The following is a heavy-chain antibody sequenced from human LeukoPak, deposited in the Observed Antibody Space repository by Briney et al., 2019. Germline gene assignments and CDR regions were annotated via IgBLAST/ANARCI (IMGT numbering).Heavy chain of an antibody. J-gene: IGHJ4*02. D-gene: IGHD7-27*01. Sequence: GGSLRLSCAASGFTFGSYWMHWVRQAPGKGLVWVSRINSDGSSINYADSVKGRFTISRDNAKNTLYLQMNSLRAEDTAVYYCARDPGVLYYFDYWGQGTLVTVSS. V-gene: IGHV3-74*01. CDR3: ARDPGVLYYFDY. CDR2: INSDGSSI. CDR1: GFTFGSYW.